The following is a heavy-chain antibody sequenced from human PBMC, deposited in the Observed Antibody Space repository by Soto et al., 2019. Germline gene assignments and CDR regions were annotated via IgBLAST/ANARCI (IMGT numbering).Heavy chain of an antibody. V-gene: IGHV5-10-1*01. Sequence: PGESLKISCTGSGYSFTSYWISWVRQMPGNGLEWMGRIDPSHSYTTYSPSFQGHVTISADKSISTAYLQWSSLKASDTAMYYCASGYSNYYYYGMDVWGQGTTVTVSS. D-gene: IGHD4-4*01. CDR2: IDPSHSYT. CDR1: GYSFTSYW. CDR3: ASGYSNYYYYGMDV. J-gene: IGHJ6*02.